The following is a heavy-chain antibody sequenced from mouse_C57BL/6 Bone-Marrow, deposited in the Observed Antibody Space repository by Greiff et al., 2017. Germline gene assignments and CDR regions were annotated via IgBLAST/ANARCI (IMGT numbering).Heavy chain of an antibody. D-gene: IGHD4-1*01. V-gene: IGHV2-2*01. CDR1: GFSLTSYG. J-gene: IGHJ3*01. CDR2: IWSGGST. CDR3: ARNWDRFAY. Sequence: QVQLQQSGPGLVQPSQSLSITCTVSGFSLTSYGVHWVRQSPGKGLEWLGVIWSGGSTDYNAAFISRLSISKDNSTSQVFFKMNSLQADDTAIYYCARNWDRFAYWGQGTLVTVSA.